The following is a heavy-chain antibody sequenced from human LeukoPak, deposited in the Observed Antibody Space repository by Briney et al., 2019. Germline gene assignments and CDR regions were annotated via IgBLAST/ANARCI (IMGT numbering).Heavy chain of an antibody. CDR1: GGTFSSYA. Sequence: GASVKVSCKASGGTFSSYAISWVRQAPGQGLEWMGGIIPIFGTANYAQKFQGRVTITADKSTSTAYMELSSLRSEDTAVYYCARVYQYYGSGRLTLYYYYYMDVWGKGTTVTISS. V-gene: IGHV1-69*06. CDR2: IIPIFGTA. J-gene: IGHJ6*03. D-gene: IGHD3-10*01. CDR3: ARVYQYYGSGRLTLYYYYYMDV.